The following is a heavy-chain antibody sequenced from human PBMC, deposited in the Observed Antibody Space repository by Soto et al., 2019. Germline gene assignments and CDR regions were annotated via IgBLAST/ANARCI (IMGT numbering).Heavy chain of an antibody. V-gene: IGHV1-69*10. Sequence: SVKVSCKASGGTFSSYTISWVRQAPGQGLEWMGWIIANLGITNYAQKLQGRVTITTDKSTSTAYMELRSLRSDDTAVYYCARDTAMVEYYFDYWGQGTLVTVSS. CDR2: IIANLGIT. D-gene: IGHD5-18*01. CDR3: ARDTAMVEYYFDY. CDR1: GGTFSSYT. J-gene: IGHJ4*02.